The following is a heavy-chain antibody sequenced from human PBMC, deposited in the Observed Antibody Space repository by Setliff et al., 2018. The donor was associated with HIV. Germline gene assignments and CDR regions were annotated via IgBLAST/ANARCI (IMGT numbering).Heavy chain of an antibody. CDR1: GGSISSGGYY. D-gene: IGHD3-10*01. CDR3: ARERRYYGSGSSL. CDR2: IYYSGST. J-gene: IGHJ4*02. Sequence: SETLSLTCTVSGGSISSGGYYWSWIRQPPGKGLEWIGSIYYSGSTYYNPSLKSRVTISVDTSKNQFSLKLSSVTAADTAVYYCARERRYYGSGSSLWGQGTLVTVSS. V-gene: IGHV4-39*07.